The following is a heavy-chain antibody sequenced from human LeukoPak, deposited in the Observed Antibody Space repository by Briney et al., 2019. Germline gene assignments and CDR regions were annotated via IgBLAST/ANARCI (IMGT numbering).Heavy chain of an antibody. CDR3: ARDNGGNSYYFDY. CDR1: GASITSGTYY. V-gene: IGHV4-61*01. D-gene: IGHD4-23*01. Sequence: PSETLSLTCTASGASITSGTYYWTWIRQPPGKGLEWIGYIYYSGSTNYNPSLKSRVTISVDTSKNQFSLKLSSVTAADTAVYYCARDNGGNSYYFDYWGQGTLVTVSS. CDR2: IYYSGST. J-gene: IGHJ4*02.